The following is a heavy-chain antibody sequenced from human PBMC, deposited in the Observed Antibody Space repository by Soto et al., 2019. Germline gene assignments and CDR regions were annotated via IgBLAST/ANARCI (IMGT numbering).Heavy chain of an antibody. Sequence: LRLSCAASGFSFSDYSMNWVRQAPGKGLEWVSFIDLSGTTTYYNPSLKSRLTISVDRSKNQFTLQLTSVTVEDTAVYYCATSYGNAWYTYWGQGTQVTVSS. D-gene: IGHD6-13*01. CDR1: GFSFSDYS. CDR3: ATSYGNAWYTY. CDR2: IDLSGTT. J-gene: IGHJ4*02. V-gene: IGHV4-59*01.